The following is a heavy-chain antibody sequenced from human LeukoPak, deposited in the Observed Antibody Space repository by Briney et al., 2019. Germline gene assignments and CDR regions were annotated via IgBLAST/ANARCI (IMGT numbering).Heavy chain of an antibody. Sequence: GGSLRLSCSASGFTFSNYVMSWVRQAPGKGLEWVSTITGTVGSTYYADSVKGRFTISRDNSKSTLSLQMNSLRADDTAIYYCARDYWFDDWGQGTLVTVSS. J-gene: IGHJ5*02. V-gene: IGHV3-23*01. CDR1: GFTFSNYV. CDR2: ITGTVGST. CDR3: ARDYWFDD.